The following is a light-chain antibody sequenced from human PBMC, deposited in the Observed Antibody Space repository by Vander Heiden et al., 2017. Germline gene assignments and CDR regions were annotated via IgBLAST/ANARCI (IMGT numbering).Light chain of an antibody. CDR1: QDISNY. CDR2: DAS. Sequence: DIQMTQSPSSLSASVGDRVTITCQASQDISNYLNWYQQKPGKAPKLLIYDASNLETGVPSRFSGSGSGTDFTFTISSLQPEDIATYYCQPYDNLPPLYLTFGGGTKVEIK. J-gene: IGKJ4*01. CDR3: QPYDNLPPLYLT. V-gene: IGKV1-33*01.